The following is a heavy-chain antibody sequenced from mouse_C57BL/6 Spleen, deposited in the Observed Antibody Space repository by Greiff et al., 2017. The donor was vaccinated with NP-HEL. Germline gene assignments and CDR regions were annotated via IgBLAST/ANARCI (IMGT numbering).Heavy chain of an antibody. CDR2: ISSGGDYI. D-gene: IGHD1-1*01. J-gene: IGHJ1*03. V-gene: IGHV5-9-1*02. CDR1: GFTFSSYA. Sequence: EVQGVESGEGLVKPGGSLKLSCAASGFTFSSYAMSWVRQTPEKRLEWVAYISSGGDYISYADTVKGRFTISRDNARNTLYLQMSSLKSEDTAMYYCTRGGSSYEWYFDVWGTGTTVTVSS. CDR3: TRGGSSYEWYFDV.